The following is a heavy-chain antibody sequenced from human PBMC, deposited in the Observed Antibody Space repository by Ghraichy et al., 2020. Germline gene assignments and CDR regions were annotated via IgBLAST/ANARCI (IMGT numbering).Heavy chain of an antibody. Sequence: ESLNISCSVYGGTLSGYYWSWIRQAPGKGLEWIAEINQSGNTNHNPFLMSRVTMSIDTSKNQISLKLSFVTAADTAVYYCARVEGYYYYYMDVWGRGTTVTVSS. CDR3: ARVEGYYYYYMDV. CDR1: GGTLSGYY. CDR2: INQSGNT. J-gene: IGHJ6*03. V-gene: IGHV4-34*01.